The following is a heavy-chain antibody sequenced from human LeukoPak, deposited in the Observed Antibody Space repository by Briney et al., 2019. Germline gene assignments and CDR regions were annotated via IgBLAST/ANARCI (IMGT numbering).Heavy chain of an antibody. D-gene: IGHD2-2*01. V-gene: IGHV3-30-3*01. CDR3: ARRAYCSSTSCSPDFDY. Sequence: GGSLRHSCAASGFTFSRYAMQWVRQAPGKGREGGAGISYDGSNNYYADSGKGRFTISRDNSKNTLCLQMNSLRAEDTAVYYSARRAYCSSTSCSPDFDYWGQGTLVTVSS. CDR2: ISYDGSNN. J-gene: IGHJ4*02. CDR1: GFTFSRYA.